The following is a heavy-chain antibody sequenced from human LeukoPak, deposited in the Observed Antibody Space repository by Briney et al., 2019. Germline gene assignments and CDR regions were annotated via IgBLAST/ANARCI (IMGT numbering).Heavy chain of an antibody. J-gene: IGHJ3*02. CDR1: GGSISSFY. CDR2: LYSCGST. CDR3: ARDPVYYYDSSGVGVGAFDI. V-gene: IGHV4-4*07. D-gene: IGHD3-22*01. Sequence: SETLSLTCTVSGGSISSFYGIWIRQPTGGGLVWIGHLYSCGSTNYNPSLKGRVNMSVDTYKSQVSLKLSSVTAADTAVYYCARDPVYYYDSSGVGVGAFDIWGQGTMVTVSS.